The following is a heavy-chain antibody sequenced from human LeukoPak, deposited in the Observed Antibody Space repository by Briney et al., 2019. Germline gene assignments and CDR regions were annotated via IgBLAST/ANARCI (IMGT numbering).Heavy chain of an antibody. J-gene: IGHJ6*03. CDR3: ASGSLGDGYGVGDYYQYMDV. CDR1: GGTFNSYA. D-gene: IGHD5-24*01. V-gene: IGHV1-69*05. Sequence: SVPVSCKASGGTFNSYAISWVRPAPGQGLEWMGGTMPLFGTANYAQEFQGRVTFTTDESASTAYMEVSSLRSEDTAVYYCASGSLGDGYGVGDYYQYMDVWGKGTTVTVSS. CDR2: TMPLFGTA.